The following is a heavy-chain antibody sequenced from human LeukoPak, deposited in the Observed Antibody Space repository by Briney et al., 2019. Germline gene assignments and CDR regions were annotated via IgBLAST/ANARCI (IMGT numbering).Heavy chain of an antibody. Sequence: GEPLKISCEGSGYSFSNYWIGWVRQMPGKGLEWMGIIYPGDYETRYSPSFQGLVTISVDKSISTAYLQWSSLKASDTAMYCCAIPPGYCGNDCSFDHWGQGTLVTVSS. CDR1: GYSFSNYW. J-gene: IGHJ4*02. V-gene: IGHV5-51*01. D-gene: IGHD2-21*02. CDR2: IYPGDYET. CDR3: AIPPGYCGNDCSFDH.